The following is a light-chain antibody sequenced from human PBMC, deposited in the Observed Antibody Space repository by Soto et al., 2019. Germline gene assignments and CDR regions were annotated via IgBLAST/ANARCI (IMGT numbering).Light chain of an antibody. CDR1: ESINNF. V-gene: IGKV1-39*01. CDR2: GAS. CDR3: QQSHSTPLT. J-gene: IGKJ4*01. Sequence: DLQMTQSPSSLSASVGDRVTITCRASESINNFLNWYQQRPGLAPKLLIYGASSLQSGVPSRFSGSGSGTHFTLTITSVQPEDSATYYCQQSHSTPLTFGGGTKVELK.